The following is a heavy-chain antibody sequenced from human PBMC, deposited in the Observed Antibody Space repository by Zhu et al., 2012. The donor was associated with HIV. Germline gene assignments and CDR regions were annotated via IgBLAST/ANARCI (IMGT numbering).Heavy chain of an antibody. CDR2: MYYSGST. Sequence: QVQLQESGPGLVKPSETLSLTCTVSGGSISSSSYYWGWIRQPPGKGLEWIGIMYYSGSTHYNPSLKSRVTISEDTSKNQFSLKLTSVTAADTAVYYCASPRHSYDSSRAFDMWGQGTMVSVSS. CDR3: ASPRHSYDSSRAFDM. D-gene: IGHD3-22*01. CDR1: GGSISSSSYY. V-gene: IGHV4-39*01. J-gene: IGHJ3*02.